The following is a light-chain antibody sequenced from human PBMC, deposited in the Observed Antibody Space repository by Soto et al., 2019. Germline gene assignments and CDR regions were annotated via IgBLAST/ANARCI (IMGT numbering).Light chain of an antibody. V-gene: IGKV1-5*01. Sequence: DIQMTQSPSTLSASVGHRVTITCRATQSITIWLAWYQQKPGKAPKLLIFDASSLESGVPSRFSGSGSGTEFTLTISSLQPDDFATYFCQQYNSYSWTCGQGTKVEIK. CDR2: DAS. CDR1: QSITIW. J-gene: IGKJ1*01. CDR3: QQYNSYSWT.